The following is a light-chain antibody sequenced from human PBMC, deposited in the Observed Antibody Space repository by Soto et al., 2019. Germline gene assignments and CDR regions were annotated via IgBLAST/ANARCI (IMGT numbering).Light chain of an antibody. CDR1: QGISSY. CDR3: QHYNSYSEA. CDR2: AAS. Sequence: IQLTQSPSSLSASVGDRVTITSLASQGISSYLAWYQQKPGKAPKLLIYAASTLQSGVPSRFSGSGSGTEFTLTISSLQPDDFATYYCQHYNSYSEAFGQGTKVDIK. J-gene: IGKJ1*01. V-gene: IGKV1-9*01.